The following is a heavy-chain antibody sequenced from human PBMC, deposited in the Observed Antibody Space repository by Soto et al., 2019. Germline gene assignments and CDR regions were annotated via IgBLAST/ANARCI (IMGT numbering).Heavy chain of an antibody. V-gene: IGHV4-34*01. J-gene: IGHJ4*02. CDR3: ARGQEGVVATH. CDR1: GGSLRGYY. Sequence: QVQLQQWGAGLLKPSETLSLNCAVTGGSLRGYYWSWIRQPPGEGLEWIGEVKDGGHTNYTPSLRGPVTISSDTANNQFSLGLTSVTAADTGVCYCARGQEGVVATHWDQGSLVTVSS. D-gene: IGHD5-12*01. CDR2: VKDGGHT.